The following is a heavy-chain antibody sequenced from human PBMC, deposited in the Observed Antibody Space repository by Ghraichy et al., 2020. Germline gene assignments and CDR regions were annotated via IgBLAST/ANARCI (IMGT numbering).Heavy chain of an antibody. J-gene: IGHJ6*02. V-gene: IGHV3-30*18. Sequence: GGSLRLSCAASGFTFSNFGMHWVRQAPGKGLEWVALISYDGSKKYYTDSVKGRFTISRDNSKNTLYLQMNSLRAEDTAIYYCAKDSSGWYASLSYFYYGRDVWGQGTTVTVSS. CDR1: GFTFSNFG. CDR2: ISYDGSKK. D-gene: IGHD6-19*01. CDR3: AKDSSGWYASLSYFYYGRDV.